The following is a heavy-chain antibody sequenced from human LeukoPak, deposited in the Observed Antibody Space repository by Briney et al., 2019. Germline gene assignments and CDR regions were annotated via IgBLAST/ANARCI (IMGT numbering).Heavy chain of an antibody. CDR2: ISGSSSHI. D-gene: IGHD6-13*01. Sequence: GGSLRLSCAASGFTFSSYGMNWVRQAPGKGLEWVSSISGSSSHIYYADSVKGRFTISRDNAKNSLYLQMNSLRAEDTAVYYCARDFSSSSWSLYFDYWGQGTLVTVSS. V-gene: IGHV3-21*01. J-gene: IGHJ4*02. CDR3: ARDFSSSSWSLYFDY. CDR1: GFTFSSYG.